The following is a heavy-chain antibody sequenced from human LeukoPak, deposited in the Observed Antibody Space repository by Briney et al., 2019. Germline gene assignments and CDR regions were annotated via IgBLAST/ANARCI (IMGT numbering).Heavy chain of an antibody. V-gene: IGHV3-30*02. CDR3: ANLMGYGGNPESFDY. CDR1: GFTFSSYG. J-gene: IGHJ4*02. Sequence: GGSLRLSCAASGFTFSSYGMHWVRQAPGKGLEWVAFIRYDGSNKYYADSVKGRFTITRDNSKNTLYLQMNSLRAEDTAVYYCANLMGYGGNPESFDYWGQGTLVTVSS. D-gene: IGHD4-23*01. CDR2: IRYDGSNK.